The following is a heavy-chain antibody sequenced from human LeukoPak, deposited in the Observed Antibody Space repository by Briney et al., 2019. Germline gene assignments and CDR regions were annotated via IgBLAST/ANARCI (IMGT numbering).Heavy chain of an antibody. V-gene: IGHV4-4*07. CDR2: IYKTGNT. Sequence: PSETLSLTCTVSGGSLSSSHWSWIRQPAGKGLEWIGIIYKTGNTNYNPSLKSRVTISRDTSKNQFSLKLSSVTAADTAVYHCASDLTTPPYNWFDPWGQGTLVTVSS. D-gene: IGHD4/OR15-4a*01. CDR3: ASDLTTPPYNWFDP. CDR1: GGSLSSSH. J-gene: IGHJ5*02.